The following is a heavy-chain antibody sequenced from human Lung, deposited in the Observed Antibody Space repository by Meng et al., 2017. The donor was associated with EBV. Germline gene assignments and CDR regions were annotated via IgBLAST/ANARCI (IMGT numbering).Heavy chain of an antibody. CDR1: GGSFSGCY. D-gene: IGHD5-18*01. CDR2: INHIGST. V-gene: IGHV4-34*01. CDR3: ARGLGLRGYSYGLTHYFDH. J-gene: IGHJ4*02. Sequence: VQLQAGGEGLLKPSETRSLTCAVYGGSFSGCYWSWIRQPPGKGLQSIGEINHIGSTNYNPSVKSRVTIAVDTSKNQFSLKVSSVTAADTALYYCARGLGLRGYSYGLTHYFDHWGQGPLVTVSS.